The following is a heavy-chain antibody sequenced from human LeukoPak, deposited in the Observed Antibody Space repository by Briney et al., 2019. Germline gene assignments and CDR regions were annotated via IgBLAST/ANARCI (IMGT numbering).Heavy chain of an antibody. CDR2: IYYSGST. J-gene: IGHJ4*02. CDR3: ARDRRGSIFDY. CDR1: GGSISSNSYY. V-gene: IGHV4-39*02. D-gene: IGHD3-10*01. Sequence: SETLSLTCAVSGGSISSNSYYWGWIRQPPGKGLEWIGSIYYSGSTYYNPSLKSRVTISVDTSKNQFSLKLSSVTAADTAVYYCARDRRGSIFDYWGQGTLVTVSS.